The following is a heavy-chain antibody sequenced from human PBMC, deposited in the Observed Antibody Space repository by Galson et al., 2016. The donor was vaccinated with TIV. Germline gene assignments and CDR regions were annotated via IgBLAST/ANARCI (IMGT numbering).Heavy chain of an antibody. J-gene: IGHJ4*02. CDR3: AREGRDGYNPYFDY. CDR1: GFTFSIYN. CDR2: ISTTSSLI. D-gene: IGHD5-24*01. V-gene: IGHV3-48*01. Sequence: SLRLSCAASGFTFSIYNMNWVRRPPGKGLEWISYISTTSSLIYSADSVRGRFTISRDNAKNSLYLQMNSLRADDTAVYYCAREGRDGYNPYFDYWGQGTLVTVSS.